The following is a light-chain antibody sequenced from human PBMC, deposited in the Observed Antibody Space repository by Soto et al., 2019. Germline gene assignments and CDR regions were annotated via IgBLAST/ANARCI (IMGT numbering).Light chain of an antibody. Sequence: QSVLTQPPSASGSPGQSVTISCTVTSSDVGGYNYVSWYQQHPGKAPKLMIYEVSKRPSGVPDRFSGSKSGNTASLTVSGLQAEDEADYYCSSYAGSNNLGVFGTGTKVNVL. J-gene: IGLJ1*01. CDR2: EVS. CDR3: SSYAGSNNLGV. CDR1: SSDVGGYNY. V-gene: IGLV2-8*01.